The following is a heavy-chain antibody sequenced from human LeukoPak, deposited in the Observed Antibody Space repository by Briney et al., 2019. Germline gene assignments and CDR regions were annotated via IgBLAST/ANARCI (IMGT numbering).Heavy chain of an antibody. J-gene: IGHJ5*02. V-gene: IGHV3-30*02. CDR3: ARDFIRWGWFDP. CDR1: GFTFSSYG. CDR2: IRYDGSNK. D-gene: IGHD3-16*01. Sequence: GGSLRLSCAASGFTFSSYGMHWVRQAPGKGLEWVAFIRYDGSNKYYADSVKGRFTISRDNSKNTLYLQMNSLRAEDTAVYYCARDFIRWGWFDPWGQGTLVTVSS.